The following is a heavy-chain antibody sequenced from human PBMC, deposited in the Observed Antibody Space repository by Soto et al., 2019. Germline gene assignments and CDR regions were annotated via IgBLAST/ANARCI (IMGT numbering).Heavy chain of an antibody. V-gene: IGHV1-46*03. D-gene: IGHD3-22*01. CDR1: GYTFTSYY. CDR2: INPSGGST. Sequence: ASVKVSCKASGYTFTSYYMHWVRQAPGQGLEWMGIINPSGGSTSYAQKFQGRVTMTRDTSTSTVYMELSSLRSEDTAVYYCAREGSRDSSGSPFTFDIWGQGTMVTVS. CDR3: AREGSRDSSGSPFTFDI. J-gene: IGHJ3*02.